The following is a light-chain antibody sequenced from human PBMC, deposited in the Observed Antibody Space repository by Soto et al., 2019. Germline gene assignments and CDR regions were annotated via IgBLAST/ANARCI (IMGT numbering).Light chain of an antibody. J-gene: IGLJ1*01. V-gene: IGLV2-14*02. CDR3: NSYTGSSPLDV. Sequence: QSALTQPASVSGSPGQSITISCTGTSDVVGNYNLVSWYQQHPGKAPKLIIYEGNKRPSGVSNRFSGSKSANTASLTISGLRAEDEADYYCNSYTGSSPLDVFGTGTKVTVL. CDR1: SDVVGNYNL. CDR2: EGN.